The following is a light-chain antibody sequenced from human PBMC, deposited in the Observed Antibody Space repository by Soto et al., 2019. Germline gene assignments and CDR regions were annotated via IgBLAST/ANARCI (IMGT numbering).Light chain of an antibody. CDR2: GAS. Sequence: EIVLTQSPGTLSLSPGERATLSCRASQSVITYLAWYQQKPGQAPRLLIYGASNRATGIPDRFSGSGSGTEFTLTISRLEPEDFTVYYCHHYETFGQGTKVDIK. CDR3: HHYET. CDR1: QSVITY. V-gene: IGKV3-20*01. J-gene: IGKJ1*01.